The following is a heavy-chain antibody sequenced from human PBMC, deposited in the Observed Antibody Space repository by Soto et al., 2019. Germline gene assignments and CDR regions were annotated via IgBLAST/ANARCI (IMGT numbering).Heavy chain of an antibody. J-gene: IGHJ3*02. CDR2: IYHSGST. Sequence: QVQLQESGPGLVKPSGTLSLTCAVSGGSISSSNWWSWVRQPPGKGLEWIGEIYHSGSTNYNPSRKTXXTXAXXTAKHQCSLKLSSVTAADTAVYYCARVLGNDAFDIWGQGTMVTVSS. CDR1: GGSISSSNW. D-gene: IGHD3-3*02. CDR3: ARVLGNDAFDI. V-gene: IGHV4-4*02.